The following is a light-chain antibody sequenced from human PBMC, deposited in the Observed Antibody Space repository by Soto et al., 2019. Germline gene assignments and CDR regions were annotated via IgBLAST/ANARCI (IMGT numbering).Light chain of an antibody. CDR2: DAS. CDR1: QSISSW. CDR3: QQLNSFPLT. V-gene: IGKV1-5*01. Sequence: DIQMTQSPSTLSASVGDRVTITCRASQSISSWLAWYQQKPRKAPKLLIYDASSLESGVPSRFSGSGSGTEFTLTISSLQPDDFATYYCQQLNSFPLTFGGGTGGYQ. J-gene: IGKJ4*01.